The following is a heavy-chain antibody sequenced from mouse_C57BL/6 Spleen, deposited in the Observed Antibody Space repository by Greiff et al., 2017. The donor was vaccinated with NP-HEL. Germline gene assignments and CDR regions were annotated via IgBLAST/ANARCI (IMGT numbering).Heavy chain of an antibody. D-gene: IGHD1-1*02. CDR2: ISYSGST. CDR3: ARGLFYAMDY. CDR1: GYSITSGYD. Sequence: EVQLQQSGPGMVKPSQSLSLTCTVTGYSITSGYDWHWIRHFPGNKLEWMGYISYSGSTNYNPSLKSRISITHDTSKNHFFLKLNSVTTEDTATYYCARGLFYAMDYWGQGTSVTVSS. J-gene: IGHJ4*01. V-gene: IGHV3-1*01.